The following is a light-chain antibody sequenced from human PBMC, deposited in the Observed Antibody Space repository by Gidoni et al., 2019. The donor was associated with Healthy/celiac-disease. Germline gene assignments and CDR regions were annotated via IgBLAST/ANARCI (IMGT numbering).Light chain of an antibody. J-gene: IGKJ2*01. CDR2: AAS. Sequence: DLQMTQSPSSLSASVGDRVTITCLASQSISSYLNWYQQKPGKAPKLLIYAASSLQSGVPSRISGSGSGTDVTLTISSRQPEDFSTYYCQQSYRTPLYTFGQGTKLEIK. CDR3: QQSYRTPLYT. CDR1: QSISSY. V-gene: IGKV1-39*01.